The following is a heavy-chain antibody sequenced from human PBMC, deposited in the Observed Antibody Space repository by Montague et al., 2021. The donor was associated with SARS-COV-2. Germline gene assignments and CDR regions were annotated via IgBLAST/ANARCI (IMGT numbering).Heavy chain of an antibody. J-gene: IGHJ6*02. CDR1: GGSVNSGNYY. D-gene: IGHD2-21*01. CDR2: ISTSGNT. CDR3: ARDTEVEIRTYSYYKMDV. Sequence: TLSLTCTVSGGSVNSGNYYWSWIRQPAGKRLEWMGRISTSGNTNYNPSLKSRLSILVDTSKNQFSLNLRSVTVADTAVYYCARDTEVEIRTYSYYKMDVWGLGTTVTVSS. V-gene: IGHV4-61*02.